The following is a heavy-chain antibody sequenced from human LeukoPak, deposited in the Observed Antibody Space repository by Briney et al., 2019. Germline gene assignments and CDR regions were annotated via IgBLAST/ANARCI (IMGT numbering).Heavy chain of an antibody. J-gene: IGHJ4*02. D-gene: IGHD1-26*01. CDR1: GGSISSYY. CDR3: ARLGGSYSAYYFDY. CDR2: IYTSGST. Sequence: SETLSLTCTVSGGSISSYYWSWIRQPAEKGVGWMGRIYTSGSTNYTPSLKSRVTMSVDTSKNQFSLKLRSVTAADTAVYYCARLGGSYSAYYFDYWGQGTLVTVSS. V-gene: IGHV4-4*07.